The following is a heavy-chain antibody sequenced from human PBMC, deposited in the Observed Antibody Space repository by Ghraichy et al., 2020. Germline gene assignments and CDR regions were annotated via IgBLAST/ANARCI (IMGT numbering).Heavy chain of an antibody. J-gene: IGHJ4*02. CDR1: GFTFSSYG. CDR2: IWYDGSNK. D-gene: IGHD6-6*01. CDR3: ARDTAPYSSSLGDRFDY. Sequence: GESLNISCAASGFTFSSYGMHWVRQAPGKGLEWVAVIWYDGSNKYYADSVKGRFTISRDNSKNTLYLQMNSLRAEDTAVYYCARDTAPYSSSLGDRFDYWGQGTLVTVSS. V-gene: IGHV3-33*01.